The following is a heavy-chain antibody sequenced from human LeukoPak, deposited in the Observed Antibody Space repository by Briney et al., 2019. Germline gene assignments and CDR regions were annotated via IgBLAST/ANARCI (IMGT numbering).Heavy chain of an antibody. CDR1: GYTFTGYY. CDR2: INAGNGNT. V-gene: IGHV1-3*01. CDR3: ARAPQRSSGWYLLDYFDY. Sequence: ASVKVSCKASGYTFTGYYMHWVRQAPGQRLEWMGWINAGNGNTKYSQKFQDRVTITRDTSASTAYMELSSLRSEDTAVYYCARAPQRSSGWYLLDYFDYWGQGTLVTVSS. D-gene: IGHD6-19*01. J-gene: IGHJ4*02.